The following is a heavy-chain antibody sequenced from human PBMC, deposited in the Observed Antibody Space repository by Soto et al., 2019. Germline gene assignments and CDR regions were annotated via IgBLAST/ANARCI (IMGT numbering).Heavy chain of an antibody. D-gene: IGHD3-3*01. V-gene: IGHV1-18*01. CDR1: GYTFTSYG. Sequence: VQLVQSGAEVKKPGASVKVSCKASGYTFTSYGISWVRQAPGQGLEWMGWISAYNGNTNYAQKLQGRVTMTTDTSTSTAYMELRSLRSDDTAVYYCARDCDDFWSGYYYGMDVWGQGTTVTVSS. CDR2: ISAYNGNT. CDR3: ARDCDDFWSGYYYGMDV. J-gene: IGHJ6*02.